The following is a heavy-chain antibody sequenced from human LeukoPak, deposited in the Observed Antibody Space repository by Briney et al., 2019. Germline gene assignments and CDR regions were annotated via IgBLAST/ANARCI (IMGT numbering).Heavy chain of an antibody. Sequence: GGSLRLSCAASGFTVSSNYMSWVRQAPGKGLEWVSVIYSGGSTYYADSVKGRFTISRDNSKNTLYLQMDSLRAEDTAVYYCASSRWELAPHDYWGQGTLVTVSS. D-gene: IGHD1-26*01. CDR2: IYSGGST. J-gene: IGHJ4*02. CDR1: GFTVSSNY. V-gene: IGHV3-66*01. CDR3: ASSRWELAPHDY.